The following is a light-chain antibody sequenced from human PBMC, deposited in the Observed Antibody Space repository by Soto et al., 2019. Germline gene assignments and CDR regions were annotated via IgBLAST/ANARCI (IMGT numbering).Light chain of an antibody. J-gene: IGLJ1*01. Sequence: QSVLTQPASVSGSPGQSITISCTGTSSDVGGYNYVSWYQQHPGKAPKLMIYEVSNRPSGVSNRFSGSKSRNTASLTISGLQAEDEADYYCSSYTSSSTLGVFGNGTKVTVL. V-gene: IGLV2-14*01. CDR2: EVS. CDR1: SSDVGGYNY. CDR3: SSYTSSSTLGV.